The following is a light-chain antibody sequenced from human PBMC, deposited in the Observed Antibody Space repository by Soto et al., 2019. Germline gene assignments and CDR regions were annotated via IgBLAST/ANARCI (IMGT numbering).Light chain of an antibody. CDR2: EVS. J-gene: IGLJ1*01. Sequence: QSVLTPPASVSGSPGQTIAISCTGSSSDVGIYNYVSWYQQHPGKVPKLIIYEVSTRPSGVSNRFSGSKSGNTASLTISGLQAEEEADYYCSSYTSSSTRVFGTGTKVTVL. V-gene: IGLV2-14*01. CDR1: SSDVGIYNY. CDR3: SSYTSSSTRV.